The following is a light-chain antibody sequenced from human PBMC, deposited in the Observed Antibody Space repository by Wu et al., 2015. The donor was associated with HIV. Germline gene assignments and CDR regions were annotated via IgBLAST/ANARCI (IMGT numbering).Light chain of an antibody. CDR3: QQTGTSPYS. CDR1: QSFSSSY. V-gene: IGKV3-20*01. CDR2: GGV. Sequence: EIVLTQSPGTLSLSPGERATLSCRASQSFSSSYLAWYQQKPGQAPRLLMYGGVSRAAGIPDRFSGSGPGPDFTLTISRVEPEDFAVYYCQQTGTSPYSFGQGTRPEIK. J-gene: IGKJ2*03.